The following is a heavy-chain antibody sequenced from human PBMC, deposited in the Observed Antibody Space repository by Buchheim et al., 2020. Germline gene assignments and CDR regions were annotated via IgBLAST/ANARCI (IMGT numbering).Heavy chain of an antibody. V-gene: IGHV3-30*18. J-gene: IGHJ4*02. CDR1: GFTFSSYG. Sequence: QVQLVESGGGVVQPGRSLRLSCAASGFTFSSYGMHWVRQAPGKGLEWVAVISYDGSNKYYADSVKGRFTISRDNSKNTLYLQMNSRRAEDTAVYYCAKEGVLRFLEWSLYYWGQGTL. CDR2: ISYDGSNK. CDR3: AKEGVLRFLEWSLYY. D-gene: IGHD3-3*01.